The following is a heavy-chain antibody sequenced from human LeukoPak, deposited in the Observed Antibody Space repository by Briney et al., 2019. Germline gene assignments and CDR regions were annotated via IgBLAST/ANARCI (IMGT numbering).Heavy chain of an antibody. CDR2: INHSGST. Sequence: SETLSLTCAVYGGSFSGYYWSWIRQPPGKGLEWIGEINHSGSTNYNPSLKSRVTISVDTSKNQFSLKLSSVTAADTAVYYCARGPRDVRYCSSTSCFYWFDPWGQGTLVTVSS. V-gene: IGHV4-34*01. D-gene: IGHD2-2*01. J-gene: IGHJ5*02. CDR3: ARGPRDVRYCSSTSCFYWFDP. CDR1: GGSFSGYY.